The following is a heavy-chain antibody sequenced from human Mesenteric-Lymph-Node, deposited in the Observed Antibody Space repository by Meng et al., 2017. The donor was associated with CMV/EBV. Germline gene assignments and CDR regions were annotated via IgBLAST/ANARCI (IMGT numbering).Heavy chain of an antibody. Sequence: SGPTLVKPTETLTLTCSVSGFSLNNTRMGVSWIRQPPGKALEWLAHIFSNDEKSYSTSLKNRLTISKDTSRSHVVLTMTNMDPMDTATYYCARIHFWSGYSDFDYWGQGTLVTVSS. CDR1: GFSLNNTRMG. D-gene: IGHD3-3*02. CDR3: ARIHFWSGYSDFDY. J-gene: IGHJ4*02. CDR2: IFSNDEK. V-gene: IGHV2-26*01.